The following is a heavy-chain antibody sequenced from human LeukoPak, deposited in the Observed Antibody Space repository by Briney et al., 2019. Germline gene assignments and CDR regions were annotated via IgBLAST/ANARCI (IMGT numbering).Heavy chain of an antibody. CDR3: ASLGWLLHRSYDY. CDR2: IIPIFGTA. D-gene: IGHD3-22*01. CDR1: GGTFSSYA. V-gene: IGHV1-69*13. J-gene: IGHJ4*01. Sequence: SVKVSCKASGGTFSSYAISWVRQAPGQGLEWMGGIIPIFGTANYAQKFQGRVTITADESTSTVYMELSSLRSEDTAVYYCASLGWLLHRSYDYWGQEPRSPSPQ.